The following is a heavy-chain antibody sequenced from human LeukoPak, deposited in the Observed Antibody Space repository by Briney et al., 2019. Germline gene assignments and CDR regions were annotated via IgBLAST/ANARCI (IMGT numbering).Heavy chain of an antibody. J-gene: IGHJ4*02. CDR2: INPNSGGT. D-gene: IGHD2-2*01. V-gene: IGHV1-2*02. CDR1: GYTFTGYY. CDR3: ARGGGVVVPAAATFDY. Sequence: ASVKVSCKASGYTFTGYYMHWVRQAPGQGLEWMGWINPNSGGTNYAQKFQGRVTMTRDTSISTACMELSRLRSDDTAVYYCARGGGVVVPAAATFDYWGQGTLVTVSS.